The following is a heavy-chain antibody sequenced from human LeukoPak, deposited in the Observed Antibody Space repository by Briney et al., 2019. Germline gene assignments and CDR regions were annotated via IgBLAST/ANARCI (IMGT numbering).Heavy chain of an antibody. V-gene: IGHV3-53*01. D-gene: IGHD3-22*01. CDR2: IYSGGST. CDR3: ARAGYYYDSSGYYYVDY. J-gene: IGHJ4*02. CDR1: GFTVSSNY. Sequence: GGSLRLSCAASGFTVSSNYMSCVRQAPGKGLEWVSVIYSGGSTYYADSVKGRFTISRDNSKNTLYLQMNSLRAEDTAVYYCARAGYYYDSSGYYYVDYWGQGTLVTVSS.